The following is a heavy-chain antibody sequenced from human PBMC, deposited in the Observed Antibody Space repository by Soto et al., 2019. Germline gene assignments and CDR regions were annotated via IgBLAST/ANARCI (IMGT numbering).Heavy chain of an antibody. CDR1: GFTFSSYD. CDR2: IVTAGDT. J-gene: IGHJ6*02. V-gene: IGHV3-13*01. D-gene: IGHD2-2*01. CDR3: ARVGDCTSTSCYGMDV. Sequence: GGSLRLSCAVSGFTFSSYDMNLVRQATGKGLEWVSAIVTAGDTYYPGSVKGRFTISRENAKNSLYLQMNSLRAEDTAVYYCARVGDCTSTSCYGMDVWGQGT.